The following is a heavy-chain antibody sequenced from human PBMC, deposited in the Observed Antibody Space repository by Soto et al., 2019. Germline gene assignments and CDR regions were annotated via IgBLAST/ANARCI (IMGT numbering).Heavy chain of an antibody. CDR3: ARGGNNWTGDY. Sequence: QVQLVQSGAEVKKPGSSVRVSCKASGGTFSSYTICWVRQAPGQGLEWMGKITPVLGLVDYAQRFQGRVTFTADKATDTTYMELSNLRSDDTAMYYCARGGNNWTGDYWGQGTLVIVSS. CDR1: GGTFSSYT. CDR2: ITPVLGLV. J-gene: IGHJ4*02. V-gene: IGHV1-69*02. D-gene: IGHD1-20*01.